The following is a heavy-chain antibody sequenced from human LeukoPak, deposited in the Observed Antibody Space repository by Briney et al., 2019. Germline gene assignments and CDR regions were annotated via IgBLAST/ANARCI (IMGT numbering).Heavy chain of an antibody. CDR2: IYSASST. V-gene: IGHV3-53*01. CDR3: AKDWVDIVDYYYMDV. Sequence: GGSLRLSCAASGFTVSSNYMSWVRQAPGKGLEWVSVIYSASSTYYADSVKGRFTISRDNSKNTLYLQMNSLRAEDTAVYYCAKDWVDIVDYYYMDVWGKGTTVTISS. CDR1: GFTVSSNY. J-gene: IGHJ6*03. D-gene: IGHD5-12*01.